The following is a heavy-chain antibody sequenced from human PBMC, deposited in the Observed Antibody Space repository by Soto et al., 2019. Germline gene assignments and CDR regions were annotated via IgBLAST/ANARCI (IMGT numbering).Heavy chain of an antibody. V-gene: IGHV2-5*02. J-gene: IGHJ4*02. Sequence: SGPTLVNPTQTLTLTCSLSGFSVSSNGARVGWIRQPPGKALEWLALIYWDDDKKYNPSLKSRLTITKDTSENQVVLTVTDVDPADTATYYCVHGTLGSYVHVYFDYWGQGTLVTVSS. D-gene: IGHD3-10*02. CDR1: GFSVSSNGAR. CDR2: IYWDDDK. CDR3: VHGTLGSYVHVYFDY.